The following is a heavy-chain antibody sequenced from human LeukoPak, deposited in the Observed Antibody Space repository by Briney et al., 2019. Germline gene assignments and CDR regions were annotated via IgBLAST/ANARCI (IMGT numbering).Heavy chain of an antibody. CDR1: GYTLTALA. V-gene: IGHV1-24*01. CDR3: ATLEPEPGDFGGLAY. CDR2: FDSEEYDT. J-gene: IGHJ4*02. Sequence: ASVKVSCKVSGYTLTALALDWVRQAPGKGFEWIGGFDSEEYDTIYAQKFQGRVTMTEDTSTDTAYMELSSLYFEDTAVYYCATLEPEPGDFGGLAYWGQGTLVTVSS. D-gene: IGHD4-17*01.